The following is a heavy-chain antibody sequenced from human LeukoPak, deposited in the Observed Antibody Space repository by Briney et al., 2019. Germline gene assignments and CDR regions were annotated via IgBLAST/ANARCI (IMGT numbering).Heavy chain of an antibody. CDR3: ARSDFWSGKAGSDN. Sequence: SGTLSLTCAVSGGSISSRNWWSWVRQPPGKGLEWLGEIYHSGATNYNPSLKSRVTMPIDKSKDQFSLKLSSVTAADTAVYYCARSDFWSGKAGSDNWGQGTLVSVPS. D-gene: IGHD3-3*01. J-gene: IGHJ4*02. CDR1: GGSISSRNW. CDR2: IYHSGAT. V-gene: IGHV4-4*02.